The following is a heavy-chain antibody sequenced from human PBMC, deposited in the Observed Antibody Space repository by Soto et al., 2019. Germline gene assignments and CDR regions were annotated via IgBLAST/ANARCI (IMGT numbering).Heavy chain of an antibody. CDR2: MNPNSGNT. V-gene: IGHV1-8*01. CDR3: ARGITIFGVVDP. D-gene: IGHD3-3*01. J-gene: IGHJ5*02. CDR1: GYTFTSYD. Sequence: QVQLVQSGAEMKKPGASVKVSCKASGYTFTSYDINWVRQATGQGLEWMGWMNPNSGNTGYAQKFQGRVTMTRNTSISTAYMELSSLRSEDTAVYYSARGITIFGVVDPGGQGTLVTVSS.